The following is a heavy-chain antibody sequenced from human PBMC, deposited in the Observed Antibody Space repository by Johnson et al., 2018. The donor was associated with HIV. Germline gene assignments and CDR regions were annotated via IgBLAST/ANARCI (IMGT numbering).Heavy chain of an antibody. J-gene: IGHJ3*01. D-gene: IGHD3-3*01. Sequence: QVQLVESGGGVVQPGGSLRLSCAASGFTFSSYGMHWVRQAPGKGLEWVAFILYDGSNKYYADSVKGRFTISRDNSKNTLYLQMNSLRAEDTAVYYCARPPSGYDFWDGPNIFDVWGQGTMVSVAS. V-gene: IGHV3-30*02. CDR3: ARPPSGYDFWDGPNIFDV. CDR1: GFTFSSYG. CDR2: ILYDGSNK.